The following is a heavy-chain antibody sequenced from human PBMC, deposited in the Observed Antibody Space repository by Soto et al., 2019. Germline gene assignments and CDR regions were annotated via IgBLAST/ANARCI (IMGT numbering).Heavy chain of an antibody. V-gene: IGHV4-59*01. J-gene: IGHJ4*02. D-gene: IGHD3-22*01. CDR3: ASGYYDRIGFYFDS. Sequence: SETLSLTCTVSGGSLSSYFWSWIRQPPGKGLEWVGCIYDSGSTKYNPSLRSRVSLSVDMSKNQFSLRLTSVTAADTAVYYCASGYYDRIGFYFDSWGQGTLVTVSS. CDR1: GGSLSSYF. CDR2: IYDSGST.